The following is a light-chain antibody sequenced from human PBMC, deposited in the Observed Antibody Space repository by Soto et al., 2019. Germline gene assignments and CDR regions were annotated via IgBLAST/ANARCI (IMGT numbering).Light chain of an antibody. CDR1: QSVRSN. Sequence: EVVMTQSPATLSVSPGEGATLSCRASQSVRSNVAWYQKKPGQSHRLLIYGASTRATAAPARFSGSGSGTEFTRTISSLQSEDFEVYYCQQYDSWSLTCGGGTQVEIK. CDR3: QQYDSWSLT. CDR2: GAS. V-gene: IGKV3-15*01. J-gene: IGKJ4*01.